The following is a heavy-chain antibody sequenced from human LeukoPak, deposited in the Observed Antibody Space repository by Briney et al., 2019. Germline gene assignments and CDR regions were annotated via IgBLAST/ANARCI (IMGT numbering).Heavy chain of an antibody. J-gene: IGHJ4*02. CDR3: AKRFCEYSRGDCYSFDY. Sequence: GGSLRLSCAASGFTFSSYGMHWVRRAPGKGLEWVAVISYDGSNKYYADSVKGRFTISRDNSKNTLYLQMNSLRAEDTAVYYCAKRFCEYSRGDCYSFDYWGQGTLVTVSS. D-gene: IGHD2-21*02. CDR1: GFTFSSYG. V-gene: IGHV3-30*18. CDR2: ISYDGSNK.